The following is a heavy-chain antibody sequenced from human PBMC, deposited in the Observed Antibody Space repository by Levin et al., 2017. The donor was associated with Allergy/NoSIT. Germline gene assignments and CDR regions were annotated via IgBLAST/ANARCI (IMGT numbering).Heavy chain of an antibody. Sequence: QTGGSLRLSCVASGFSFSSYGMGWVRQAPGKGLEWVSAMSGVSGSASDTYYAGSVKGRFTISRDNAKDTLYLQMNSLRAEDAAVYYCAKLYYDFWSGQRPPHNWFDSWGRGTLVTVSS. CDR1: GFSFSSYG. J-gene: IGHJ5*01. V-gene: IGHV3-23*01. CDR2: MSGVSGSASDT. CDR3: AKLYYDFWSGQRPPHNWFDS. D-gene: IGHD3-3*01.